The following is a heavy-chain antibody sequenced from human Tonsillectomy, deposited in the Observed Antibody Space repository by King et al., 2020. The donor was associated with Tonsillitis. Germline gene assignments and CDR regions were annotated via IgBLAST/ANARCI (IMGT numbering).Heavy chain of an antibody. V-gene: IGHV4-39*01. Sequence: QLQESGPGLVKPSETLSLTCTVSGGSISSSSYYWGWIRQPPGKGLEWIGSIYYSGSTYYNPSLKSRVTISVDTSKNQFSLKLSSVTAADTDVYYCASVCSSTSCYTGGVWGQGTTVTVSS. J-gene: IGHJ6*02. CDR3: ASVCSSTSCYTGGV. CDR2: IYYSGST. D-gene: IGHD2-2*02. CDR1: GGSISSSSYY.